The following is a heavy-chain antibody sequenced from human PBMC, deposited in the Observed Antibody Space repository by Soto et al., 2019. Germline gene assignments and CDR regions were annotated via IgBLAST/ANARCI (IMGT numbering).Heavy chain of an antibody. J-gene: IGHJ5*02. CDR3: AKFLGSPMSSGRYCNSTSCSYSWFDP. CDR2: ISRIGGST. D-gene: IGHD2-2*01. V-gene: IGHV3-23*01. CDR1: GFTFSSYA. Sequence: EVQLLESGGGLVQPGGSLRLSCAASGFTFSSYAMTWVRQAPGKGLEWVSAISRIGGSTYYADSVKGRFTISRDNSENTLYLQMNSLRAEDTAVYYCAKFLGSPMSSGRYCNSTSCSYSWFDPWGQGTLVTVSS.